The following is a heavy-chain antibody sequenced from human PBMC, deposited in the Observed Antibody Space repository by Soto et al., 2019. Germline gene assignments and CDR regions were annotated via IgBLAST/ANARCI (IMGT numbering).Heavy chain of an antibody. D-gene: IGHD3-3*01. CDR2: IRGSGGST. Sequence: EVQLLESGGGLVQPGGSLRLSCAASGFTFSNYAMSWVRQAPGKGLEWVSAIRGSGGSTYYADSVKGRFTIASDNSKKRHYLQMSRQSAEDIALYYCAKVYQDFLSGSPYSLDCWVQGAYVTAYS. CDR3: AKVYQDFLSGSPYSLDC. J-gene: IGHJ4*02. V-gene: IGHV3-23*01. CDR1: GFTFSNYA.